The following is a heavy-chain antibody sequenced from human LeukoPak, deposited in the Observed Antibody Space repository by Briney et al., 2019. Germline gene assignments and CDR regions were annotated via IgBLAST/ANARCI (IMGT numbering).Heavy chain of an antibody. J-gene: IGHJ4*02. CDR1: GFTFNKPW. V-gene: IGHV3-7*01. Sequence: GGSLRLSCVVSGFTFNKPWMNWLRQAPGKGLQWVANMDPSGSQKRYVDSVRGRFTISKDSPGTSLYLDMHSLRAEDTAIYYCAIWTSGNYWGQGTLVTVSS. CDR2: MDPSGSQK. CDR3: AIWTSGNY. D-gene: IGHD3/OR15-3a*01.